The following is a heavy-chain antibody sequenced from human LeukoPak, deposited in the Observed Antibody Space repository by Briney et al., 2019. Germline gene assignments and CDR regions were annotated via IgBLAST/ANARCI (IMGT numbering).Heavy chain of an antibody. D-gene: IGHD2-21*02. CDR1: GYTFTGYN. CDR2: INPNGGGT. Sequence: RASVKVSCKASGYTFTGYNIHLMRQAPGQGLEGMGGINPNGGGTKYAQNFQGRVTMTRATYITTVSMEVSGLPSDDPDVYYCARAVGVTTDFDCWGQGTLVTVSS. CDR3: ARAVGVTTDFDC. V-gene: IGHV1-2*02. J-gene: IGHJ4*02.